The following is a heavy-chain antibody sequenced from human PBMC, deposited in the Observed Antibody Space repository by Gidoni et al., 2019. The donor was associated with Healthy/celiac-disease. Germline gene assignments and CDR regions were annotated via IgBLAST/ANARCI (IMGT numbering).Heavy chain of an antibody. CDR2: IIPIFGTA. D-gene: IGHD3-3*01. J-gene: IGHJ5*02. CDR3: ARGATIFGVVIHEDNWFDP. Sequence: QVQLVQSGAEVKKHGSSVKVSCKASGGTFSSYAISWVRQAPGQGLEWMGGIIPIFGTANYAQKFQGRVTITADESTSTAYMELSSLRSEDTAVYYCARGATIFGVVIHEDNWFDPWGQGTLVTVSS. V-gene: IGHV1-69*01. CDR1: GGTFSSYA.